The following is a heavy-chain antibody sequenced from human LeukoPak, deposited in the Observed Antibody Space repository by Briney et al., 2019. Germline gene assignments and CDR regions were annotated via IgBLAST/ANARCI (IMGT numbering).Heavy chain of an antibody. CDR3: ARGGQQLEPGDY. J-gene: IGHJ4*02. V-gene: IGHV3-21*01. D-gene: IGHD6-13*01. CDR1: GFTFSSYS. Sequence: GGSLRLSCAASGFTFSSYSMNWVRQAPGKGLEWVSSISSSSSYIYYADPVKGRFTISRDNAKNSLYLQMNSLRAEDTAVYYCARGGQQLEPGDYWGQGTLVTASS. CDR2: ISSSSSYI.